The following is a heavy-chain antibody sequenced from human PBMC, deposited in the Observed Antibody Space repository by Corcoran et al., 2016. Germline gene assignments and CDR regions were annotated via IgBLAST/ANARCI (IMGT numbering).Heavy chain of an antibody. D-gene: IGHD3-10*01. CDR1: GGTFSSYA. J-gene: IGHJ5*02. CDR2: IIPIFGTA. Sequence: QVQLVQSGAEVKKPGSSVKVSCKASGGTFSSYAISWVQQAPGQGLEWMGGIIPIFGTANYAQKFQGRVTITADESTSTAYMELSSLRSEDTAVYYCARVIYYGSGSYKRFDPWGQGTLVTVSS. V-gene: IGHV1-69*01. CDR3: ARVIYYGSGSYKRFDP.